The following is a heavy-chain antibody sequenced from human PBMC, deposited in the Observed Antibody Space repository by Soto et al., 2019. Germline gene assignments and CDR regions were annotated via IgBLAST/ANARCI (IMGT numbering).Heavy chain of an antibody. J-gene: IGHJ4*02. V-gene: IGHV3-23*01. CDR2: ISGSGGST. CDR3: AKDRDPGYSSGWFPY. Sequence: GGSLRLSCAASGFTFSSYAMSWVRQAPGKGLEWVSAISGSGGSTYYADSVKGRFTISRDNSKNTLYLQMNSLRAEDTAVYYCAKDRDPGYSSGWFPYWGQGTLVTVSS. D-gene: IGHD6-19*01. CDR1: GFTFSSYA.